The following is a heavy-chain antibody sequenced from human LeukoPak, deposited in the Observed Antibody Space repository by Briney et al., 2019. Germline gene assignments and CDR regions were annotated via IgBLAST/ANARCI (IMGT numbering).Heavy chain of an antibody. D-gene: IGHD2-15*01. Sequence: GGSLRFSCATSGFSFSNYAMHWVRQAPGKGLEWVAVISYDGANTYYPDSVKSRFTVSRDNSKNTAYLQMNSLRVEDTAMFYCAGGSRASGYGPLDFWGQGILVTVSS. V-gene: IGHV3-30-3*01. CDR2: ISYDGANT. CDR3: AGGSRASGYGPLDF. J-gene: IGHJ4*02. CDR1: GFSFSNYA.